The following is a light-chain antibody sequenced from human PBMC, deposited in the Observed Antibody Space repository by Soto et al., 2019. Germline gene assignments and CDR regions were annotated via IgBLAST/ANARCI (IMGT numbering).Light chain of an antibody. CDR1: QSVRTN. Sequence: ETVMTQSPATLSVSPGERVTLSCRASQSVRTNLVWYQQSPGQPPRLLIYGASDRVAGVPDRFSGSGSGTDLSLTISGLQSEDCAVYYCQQYNEWSRTFGQGTKLEIK. CDR2: GAS. CDR3: QQYNEWSRT. J-gene: IGKJ2*01. V-gene: IGKV3-15*01.